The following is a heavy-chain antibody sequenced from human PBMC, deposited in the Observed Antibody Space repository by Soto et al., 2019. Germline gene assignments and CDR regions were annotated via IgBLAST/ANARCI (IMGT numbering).Heavy chain of an antibody. J-gene: IGHJ4*02. V-gene: IGHV3-48*01. CDR1: GFTFSSYS. CDR2: ISSSSSAI. Sequence: PGVSLRLSCAASGFTFSSYSMNWVRQAPGKGLEWVSVISSSSSAIYYADSVKGRFTISRDNAKNSLYLQMNSLRAEDTAVYYCARGSGTSRDYFDYWGQGTLVTVSS. CDR3: ARGSGTSRDYFDY. D-gene: IGHD2-2*01.